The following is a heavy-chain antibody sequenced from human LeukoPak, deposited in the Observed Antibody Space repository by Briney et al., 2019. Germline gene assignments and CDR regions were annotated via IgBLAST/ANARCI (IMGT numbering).Heavy chain of an antibody. CDR2: IYYSGST. J-gene: IGHJ3*01. CDR3: AREGVGATDDAFDV. V-gene: IGHV4-59*01. D-gene: IGHD1-26*01. Sequence: SETLSLTCTVSGGSISSYYWSWIRQPPGKGLEWIGYIYYSGSTNYNPSLKSRVTISVDTSKNQFSLKLSSVTAADTAVYYCAREGVGATDDAFDVWGQGIVVTVSS. CDR1: GGSISSYY.